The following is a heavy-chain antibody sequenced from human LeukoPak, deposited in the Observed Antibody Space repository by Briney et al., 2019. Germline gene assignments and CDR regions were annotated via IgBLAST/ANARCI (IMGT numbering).Heavy chain of an antibody. J-gene: IGHJ4*02. CDR2: IIPILGIA. CDR3: ARDSSSSVGFDY. D-gene: IGHD6-6*01. V-gene: IGHV1-69*04. CDR1: GYTFTGYY. Sequence: SVKVSCKASGYTFTGYYMHWVRQAPGQGLEWMGRIIPILGIANYAQKFQGRVTITADKSTSTAYMELSSLRSEDTAVYYCARDSSSSVGFDYWGQGTLVTVSS.